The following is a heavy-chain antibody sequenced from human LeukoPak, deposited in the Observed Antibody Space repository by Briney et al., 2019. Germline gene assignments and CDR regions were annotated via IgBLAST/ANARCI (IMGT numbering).Heavy chain of an antibody. Sequence: PGESLRLSCAASGFGFSSHWMHWVRHAPGKGLVWVSHSNRDGSVRNYADSVEGRFIISRDNAKNTLYLQMNNLGVEDTAVYFCARDPSVNNAIGYNWLDHWGQGALVTVSS. D-gene: IGHD2/OR15-2a*01. J-gene: IGHJ5*02. CDR3: ARDPSVNNAIGYNWLDH. V-gene: IGHV3-74*01. CDR1: GFGFSSHW. CDR2: SNRDGSVR.